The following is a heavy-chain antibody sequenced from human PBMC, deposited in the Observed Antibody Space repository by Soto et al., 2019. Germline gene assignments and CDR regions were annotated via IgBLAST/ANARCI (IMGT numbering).Heavy chain of an antibody. V-gene: IGHV1-69*12. D-gene: IGHD2-2*01. J-gene: IGHJ5*02. CDR3: ARSGEYCISTSCYVSWFDP. Sequence: QVQLVQSGAEVKKPGSSVKVSCKASGGTFSSYAISWVRQAPGQGLEWMGGIIPIFGTANYAQKFQGRVTITADESTITAYMELSSLRSEDTAVYYCARSGEYCISTSCYVSWFDPWGQGTLVTVSS. CDR1: GGTFSSYA. CDR2: IIPIFGTA.